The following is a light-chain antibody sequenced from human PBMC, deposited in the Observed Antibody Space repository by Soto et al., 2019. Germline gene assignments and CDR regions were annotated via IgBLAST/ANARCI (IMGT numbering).Light chain of an antibody. CDR2: DVS. CDR3: SSYTSSISYV. J-gene: IGLJ1*01. V-gene: IGLV2-14*03. CDR1: SSDVGGYNY. Sequence: QSVLTQPASVSGSPGQSITMSCTGTSSDVGGYNYVSWYQSHPGEAPKLIIYDVSNRPSGVSDRFSGSKSGNTASLTISGLQAEDEADYYCSSYTSSISYVFGTGTKVTVL.